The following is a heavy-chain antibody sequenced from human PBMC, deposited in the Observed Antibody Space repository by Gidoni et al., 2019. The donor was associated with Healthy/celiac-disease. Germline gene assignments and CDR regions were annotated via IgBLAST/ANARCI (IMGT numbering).Heavy chain of an antibody. Sequence: QLQLQESGPGLVKPSETLSLTCTVSGGSISSSSYYWGWIRQPPGKGLEWIGSIYYSGRTYYNPSLKSRVTISVDTSKSQFSLKLSSVTAADTAVYYCTQTYCSGGSCYYLHWGQGTLVTVSS. CDR1: GGSISSSSYY. D-gene: IGHD2-15*01. CDR2: IYYSGRT. CDR3: TQTYCSGGSCYYLH. J-gene: IGHJ4*02. V-gene: IGHV4-39*01.